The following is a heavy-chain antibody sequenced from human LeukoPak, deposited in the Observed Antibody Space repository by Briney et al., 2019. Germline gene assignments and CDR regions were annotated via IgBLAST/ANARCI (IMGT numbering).Heavy chain of an antibody. D-gene: IGHD3-3*02. V-gene: IGHV3-23*01. CDR1: GFTFRTNA. J-gene: IGHJ4*02. CDR2: ISDRGRA. Sequence: GGSLRLSCAASGFTFRTNAMSWVRQAPGKGLEWVSGISDRGRAFYTDSVKGRFTISRDNSKNTLYLQMNSLRAEDTAIYYCAKDLHFWSSIDYWGQGTLVSVSS. CDR3: AKDLHFWSSIDY.